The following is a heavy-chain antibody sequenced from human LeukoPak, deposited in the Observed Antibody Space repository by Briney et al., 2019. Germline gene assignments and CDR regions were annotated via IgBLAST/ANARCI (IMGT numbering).Heavy chain of an antibody. CDR1: GYTFTDYY. CDR3: ARIGAHYDSDGEYYSHGFDE. Sequence: ASVKVSCKTSGYTFTDYYIHWVRQAPGQGLEWMGWVNPHSGTTTYAQKFQGRVSMTTDTSINTVHVEMSRLRLDDTALYFCARIGAHYDSDGEYYSHGFDESGQGTMVTVSS. CDR2: VNPHSGTT. V-gene: IGHV1-2*02. D-gene: IGHD2-21*01. J-gene: IGHJ3*01.